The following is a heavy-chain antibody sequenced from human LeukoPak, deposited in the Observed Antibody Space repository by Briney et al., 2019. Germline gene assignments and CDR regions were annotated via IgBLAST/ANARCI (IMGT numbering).Heavy chain of an antibody. CDR3: ARGADY. Sequence: LRLSCAASGFTFSDYYMSWIRQPPGKGLEWIGYIYYSGSTYYNPSLKSRVTISVDTSKNQFSLKLSSVTAADTAVYYCARGADYWGQGTLVTVSS. CDR1: GFTFSDYY. CDR2: IYYSGST. V-gene: IGHV4-30-4*08. J-gene: IGHJ4*02.